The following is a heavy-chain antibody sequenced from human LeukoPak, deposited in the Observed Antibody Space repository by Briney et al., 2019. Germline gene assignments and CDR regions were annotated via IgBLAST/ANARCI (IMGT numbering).Heavy chain of an antibody. CDR3: ATDRRDSSGYLFDY. V-gene: IGHV1-24*01. Sequence: ASVKVSCKVSGYTLTELSMHWVRQAPGKGLEWMGGFDPEDGETIYAQKFQGRVTMTEDTSTDTAYMELSSLRSEDTAVYYCATDRRDSSGYLFDYWGQGTLVTVSS. CDR2: FDPEDGET. D-gene: IGHD3-22*01. J-gene: IGHJ4*02. CDR1: GYTLTELS.